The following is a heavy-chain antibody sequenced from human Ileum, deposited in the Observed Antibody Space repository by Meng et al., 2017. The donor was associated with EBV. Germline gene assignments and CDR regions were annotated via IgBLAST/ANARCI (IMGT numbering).Heavy chain of an antibody. CDR3: AREARSSGYHPGIGP. V-gene: IGHV4-34*02. J-gene: IGHJ5*02. Sequence: QPPQSGSGLLEPSETLSLTCPVYGGFFSGHYCSRIRQSQGKGLEWIGEINHSGSTNYNPSLKSRVTISVDTSKNQFSLKLTSVTAADTAVYYCAREARSSGYHPGIGPWGQGTLVTVSS. CDR2: INHSGST. D-gene: IGHD3-22*01. CDR1: GGFFSGHY.